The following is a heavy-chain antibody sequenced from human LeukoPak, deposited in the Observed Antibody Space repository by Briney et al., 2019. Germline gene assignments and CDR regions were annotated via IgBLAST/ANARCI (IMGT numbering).Heavy chain of an antibody. CDR1: GFTFSSYW. CDR2: INSDGSST. CDR3: AKQLGYCSDGSCYFPY. Sequence: GGSLRLSCAASGFTFSSYWMHWVHQAPGKGLVWVSRINSDGSSTSYADSVKGRFTISRDNAKNTLYLQMNSLRAEDTAVYYCAKQLGYCSDGSCYFPYWGQGTLVTVSS. J-gene: IGHJ4*02. D-gene: IGHD2-15*01. V-gene: IGHV3-74*01.